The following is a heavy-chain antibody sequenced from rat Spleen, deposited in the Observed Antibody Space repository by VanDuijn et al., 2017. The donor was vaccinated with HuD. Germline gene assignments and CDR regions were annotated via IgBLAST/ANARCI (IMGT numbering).Heavy chain of an antibody. V-gene: IGHV5S13*01. CDR3: ARALTSEGFYFDN. J-gene: IGHJ2*01. D-gene: IGHD1-11*01. CDR1: GFAFSDYA. CDR2: ITTDGNYT. Sequence: EVQLVESGGGLVQPGRSLKLSCAASGFAFSDYAMAWVRQAPGTGLEWVATITTDGNYTYYLDSVKGRFTISRDNAKKIQYLQMDSLRSEDTATYYCARALTSEGFYFDNWGQGVMVTVSS.